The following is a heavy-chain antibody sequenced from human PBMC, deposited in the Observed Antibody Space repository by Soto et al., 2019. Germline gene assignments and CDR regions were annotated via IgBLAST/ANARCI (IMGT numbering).Heavy chain of an antibody. Sequence: QVQLVESGGGVVQPGKSLRLSCAASGIAFSGCGMFWVRQTPSKGLEWVAAISSDGSQKYYADSVKGRFPISRDNSKNTLYVQLNGLTTEDTAVYYCAKNIVRGHWYFDLWGRGTLVTVSS. V-gene: IGHV3-30*18. J-gene: IGHJ2*01. CDR2: ISSDGSQK. CDR3: AKNIVRGHWYFDL. CDR1: GIAFSGCG. D-gene: IGHD3-10*01.